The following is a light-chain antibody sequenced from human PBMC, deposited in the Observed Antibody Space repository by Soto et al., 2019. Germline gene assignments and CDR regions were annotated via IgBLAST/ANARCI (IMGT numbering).Light chain of an antibody. J-gene: IGLJ3*02. V-gene: IGLV1-47*01. Sequence: QAVLTQPPSASGTPGQRVNISCSGSSSNIGSNYVYWYRQFPGTAPKLLIQRNNQRPSGVPARFSGSKSGTSASLAISGLRSEDEADYYCSSYAGNNNVMFGGGTKLTVL. CDR3: SSYAGNNNVM. CDR1: SSNIGSNY. CDR2: RNN.